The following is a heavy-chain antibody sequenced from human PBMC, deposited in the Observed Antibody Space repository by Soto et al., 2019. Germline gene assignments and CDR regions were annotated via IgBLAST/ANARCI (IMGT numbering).Heavy chain of an antibody. CDR3: ARWPTVSRPTYGMDV. J-gene: IGHJ6*02. CDR2: IIPMFNIT. D-gene: IGHD4-4*01. Sequence: SVKVSCKASGGTFFSYVYNWVRQAPGQGLEWMGGIIPMFNITNYAQKFQGRITITADESATTAYMELSSLKSEDTAVYFCARWPTVSRPTYGMDVWGQGTTVTVSS. CDR1: GGTFFSYV. V-gene: IGHV1-69*13.